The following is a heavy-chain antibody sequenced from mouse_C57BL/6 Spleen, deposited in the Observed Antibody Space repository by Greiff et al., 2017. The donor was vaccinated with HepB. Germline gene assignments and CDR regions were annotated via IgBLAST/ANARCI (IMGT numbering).Heavy chain of an antibody. D-gene: IGHD1-1*01. CDR2: IRNKANNHAT. CDR1: GFTFSDAW. J-gene: IGHJ2*01. Sequence: EVKLVESGGGLVQPGGSMKLSCAASGFTFSDAWMDWVRQSPEKGLEWVAEIRNKANNHATYYAESVKGRFTISRDDSKSSVYLQMNSLRAEDTGIYYCTRRSLDYGSSFDYWGQGTTLTVSS. CDR3: TRRSLDYGSSFDY. V-gene: IGHV6-6*01.